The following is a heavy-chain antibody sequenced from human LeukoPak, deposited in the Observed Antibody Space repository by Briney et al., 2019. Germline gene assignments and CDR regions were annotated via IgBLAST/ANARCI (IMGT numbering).Heavy chain of an antibody. D-gene: IGHD6-13*01. Sequence: SETLSLTCTVSGGSISGYYWSWIRQPPGKGLERIGYIYYSGSTNYNPSLKSRVTISVDTSKNQFSLKLSSVTAADTAVYYCATQGGYSSSWYAFHYGMDVWGQGTTVTVSS. V-gene: IGHV4-59*01. CDR3: ATQGGYSSSWYAFHYGMDV. CDR1: GGSISGYY. J-gene: IGHJ6*02. CDR2: IYYSGST.